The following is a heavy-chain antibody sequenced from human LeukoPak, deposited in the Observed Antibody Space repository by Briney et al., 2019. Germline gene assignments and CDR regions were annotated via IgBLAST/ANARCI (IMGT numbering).Heavy chain of an antibody. V-gene: IGHV1-2*02. J-gene: IGHJ5*02. CDR2: INPNSDGT. CDR1: GYTFTGYY. D-gene: IGHD1-26*01. CDR3: ATSESSVGATNWFDP. Sequence: ASVKVSCKASGYTFTGYYMHWVRQAPGQGLEWMGWINPNSDGTNYAQKFQGRVTMTEDTSTDTAYMELSSLRSEDTAVYYCATSESSVGATNWFDPWGQGTLVTVSS.